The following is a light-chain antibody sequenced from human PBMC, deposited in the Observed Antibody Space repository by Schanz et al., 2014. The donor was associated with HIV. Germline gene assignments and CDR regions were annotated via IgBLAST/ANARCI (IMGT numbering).Light chain of an antibody. V-gene: IGKV3-15*01. J-gene: IGKJ1*01. CDR1: QSVSSQ. Sequence: EIVMTQSPATLSLSPGERATLSCRASQSVSSQLAWYQQRPGQAPRLLIYGASTRATGIPARFSGSGSGTEFTLTISSLQPEDFATYYCQQLSSYPWTFGQGTKVEIK. CDR3: QQLSSYPWT. CDR2: GAS.